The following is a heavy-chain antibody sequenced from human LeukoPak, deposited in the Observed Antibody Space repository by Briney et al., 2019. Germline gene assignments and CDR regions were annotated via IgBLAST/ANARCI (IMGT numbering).Heavy chain of an antibody. CDR3: TRMTTGHDF. D-gene: IGHD4-17*01. V-gene: IGHV4-34*01. CDR2: INHSGYT. Sequence: PSETLSLTCAVSGVSFDDYYGSWVRQTPGKGLEWLGEINHSGYTNDSPSLKSRVTLSIDTSRKQFSLNLRSVTVADAGIYYCTRMTTGHDFWGQGTLVTVSS. CDR1: GVSFDDYY. J-gene: IGHJ4*02.